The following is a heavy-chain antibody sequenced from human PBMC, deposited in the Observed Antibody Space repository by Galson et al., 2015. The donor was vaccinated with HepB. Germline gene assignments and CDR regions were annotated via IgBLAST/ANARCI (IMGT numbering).Heavy chain of an antibody. CDR3: ARAPYYYDSSGYYETTRYWYFDL. V-gene: IGHV3-13*05. D-gene: IGHD3-22*01. CDR2: IGTAGDP. Sequence: SLRLSCAASGFTFSSYDMHWVRQATGKGLEWVSAIGTAGDPYYPGSVKGRFTISRENAKNSLYLQMNSLRAGDTAVYYCARAPYYYDSSGYYETTRYWYFDLWGRGTLVTVSS. CDR1: GFTFSSYD. J-gene: IGHJ2*01.